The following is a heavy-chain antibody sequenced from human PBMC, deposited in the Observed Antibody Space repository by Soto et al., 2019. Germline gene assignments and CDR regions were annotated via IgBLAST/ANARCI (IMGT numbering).Heavy chain of an antibody. CDR2: IYYSGST. J-gene: IGHJ4*02. V-gene: IGHV4-31*03. Sequence: QVQLQESGPGLVKPSQTLSLTCTVSGGSISSGGYYWSWIRQHPGKGLEWIGYIYYSGSTYYNPSLKSRVXXAXDPXKNQFSLKLSSVTAADTAVYYCARWRILTGSSFDYWGQGTLVTVSS. CDR1: GGSISSGGYY. D-gene: IGHD3-9*01. CDR3: ARWRILTGSSFDY.